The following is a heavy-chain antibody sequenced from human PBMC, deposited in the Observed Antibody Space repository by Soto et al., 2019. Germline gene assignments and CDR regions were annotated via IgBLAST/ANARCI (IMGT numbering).Heavy chain of an antibody. V-gene: IGHV3-33*01. CDR3: AGRGLSPPDDTFDL. D-gene: IGHD3-10*01. CDR1: GFTFSSYG. CDR2: IYYDGSNK. J-gene: IGHJ3*01. Sequence: GGSLRLSCAASGFTFSSYGMRWVRQAPGKGLEWVATIYYDGSNKYYADSVKGRFTISRDNSKNTLYLEMNTLRAEDTAVYYCAGRGLSPPDDTFDLWGQGTMVTVSS.